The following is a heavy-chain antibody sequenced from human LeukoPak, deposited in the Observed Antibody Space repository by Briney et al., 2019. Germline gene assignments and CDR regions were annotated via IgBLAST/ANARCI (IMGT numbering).Heavy chain of an antibody. V-gene: IGHV4-4*07. Sequence: PSETLSLTCTVSGASISNYYWNWVRQPAGNGLEWIGRIYPSGSTNYSPSLKSRVTMSVDTSKNQFSLKVSSVTAADTAVYYCARGQHGGLFEYWGRGNLVIVSS. D-gene: IGHD2-15*01. J-gene: IGHJ4*02. CDR2: IYPSGST. CDR3: ARGQHGGLFEY. CDR1: GASISNYY.